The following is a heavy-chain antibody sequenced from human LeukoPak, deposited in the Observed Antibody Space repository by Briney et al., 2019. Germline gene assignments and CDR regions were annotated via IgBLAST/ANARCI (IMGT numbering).Heavy chain of an antibody. D-gene: IGHD3-10*01. V-gene: IGHV3-30*04. CDR1: GFTFSSYA. J-gene: IGHJ4*02. CDR3: AREDGYYFDY. Sequence: GGSLRLSCAASGFTFSSYAMHCVRQAPGKGLEWVAVISYDGSIKYYADSVKGRFTISRDSSKNTLYLQMSSVRAEDTAVYYCAREDGYYFDYWGQGTLVTVSS. CDR2: ISYDGSIK.